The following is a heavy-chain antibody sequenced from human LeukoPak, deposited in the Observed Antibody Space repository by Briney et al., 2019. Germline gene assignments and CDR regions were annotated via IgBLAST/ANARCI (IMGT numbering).Heavy chain of an antibody. CDR2: ISGSGGST. D-gene: IGHD6-6*01. CDR1: GFTFSSYA. Sequence: PGGSLRLSCAASGFTFSSYAMSWVRQAPGKGLEWVSAISGSGGSTYYADSVKGRFTISRDNSKNTLYLQMNSLRAEGTAVYYCAKDRVAARSGLAWGQGTMVTVSS. CDR3: AKDRVAARSGLA. V-gene: IGHV3-23*01. J-gene: IGHJ3*01.